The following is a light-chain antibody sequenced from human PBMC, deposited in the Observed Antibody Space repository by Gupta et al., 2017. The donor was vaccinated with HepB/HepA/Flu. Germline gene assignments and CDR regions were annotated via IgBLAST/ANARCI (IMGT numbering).Light chain of an antibody. CDR2: GAS. J-gene: IGKJ1*01. V-gene: IGKV1-39*01. CDR3: QQSYRTPLT. Sequence: DIQMTQSPSSLSASVGDRVTISCRASQSISNDLNWYQQKPGKAPKLLIYGASSLKSGVPSRFGGSGSGTDFTLTISSLQPEDFATYYCQQSYRTPLTFGQGTKVEV. CDR1: QSISND.